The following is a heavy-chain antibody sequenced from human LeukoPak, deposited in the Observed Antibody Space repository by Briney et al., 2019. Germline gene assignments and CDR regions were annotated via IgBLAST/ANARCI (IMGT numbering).Heavy chain of an antibody. CDR1: GFTFSSYS. CDR3: ARESSNTMIVVVTYYYYYMDV. CDR2: ISSSSSYI. J-gene: IGHJ6*03. V-gene: IGHV3-21*01. D-gene: IGHD3-22*01. Sequence: GGSLRLSCAASGFTFSSYSMNWVRQAPGKGLEWVSSISSSSSYIYYADSVKGRFTISRDNAKNSLYLQMNRLRAEDTAVYYCARESSNTMIVVVTYYYYYMDVWGKGTTVTVSS.